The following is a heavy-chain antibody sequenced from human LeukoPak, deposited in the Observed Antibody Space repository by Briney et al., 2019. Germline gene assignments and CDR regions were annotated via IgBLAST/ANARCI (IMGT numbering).Heavy chain of an antibody. Sequence: ASVKVSCKVAGYTLTELSMHWVRQAPGKGLEWMGGFDPEDGETIYAQEFQGRVAMTEDTSTDTAYMELSSLRSEDTAVYYCATIPSRVAVARPFDYWGQGTLVIVSS. CDR1: GYTLTELS. J-gene: IGHJ4*02. CDR3: ATIPSRVAVARPFDY. V-gene: IGHV1-24*01. CDR2: FDPEDGET. D-gene: IGHD6-19*01.